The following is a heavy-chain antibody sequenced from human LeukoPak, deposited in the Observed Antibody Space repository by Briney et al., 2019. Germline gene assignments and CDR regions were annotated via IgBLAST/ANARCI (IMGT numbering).Heavy chain of an antibody. D-gene: IGHD6-19*01. CDR1: GGSISGYF. V-gene: IGHV4-4*07. CDR3: ARCRPVAGILRLVANNGMDV. Sequence: SETLSLTCTVSGGSISGYFWSWIRQPAGKGLEWIGRIYSSGSNNYNPSLKSRVTISVDTSKDQFSLKLSSVTAADTAVYYCARCRPVAGILRLVANNGMDVWGQGTTVTVSS. J-gene: IGHJ6*02. CDR2: IYSSGSN.